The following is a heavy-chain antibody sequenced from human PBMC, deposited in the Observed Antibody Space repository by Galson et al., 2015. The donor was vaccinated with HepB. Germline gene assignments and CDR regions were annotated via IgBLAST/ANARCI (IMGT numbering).Heavy chain of an antibody. J-gene: IGHJ5*02. D-gene: IGHD3-16*02. CDR2: ISTYNGNT. V-gene: IGHV1-18*04. Sequence: SVKVSCKASGYTFTNYYIAWVRQAPGQGLEWMGWISTYNGNTNYAQKLQGRVTITADKSTSTAYMELSSLRSEGTAVYYCARDPELRLGELSSWGQGTLVTVSS. CDR1: GYTFTNYY. CDR3: ARDPELRLGELSS.